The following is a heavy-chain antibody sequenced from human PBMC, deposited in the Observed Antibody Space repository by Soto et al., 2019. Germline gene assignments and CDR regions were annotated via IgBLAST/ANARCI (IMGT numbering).Heavy chain of an antibody. Sequence: EVQLVESGGGLLQRGGSLRLSCAASGFTFSWFGMNWVRQAPGKGLEWVSYISSGSNTINYAESVRGRFTISRDNAKNSLYLQMNSLRDDDTAVYYCARDSSSSYYYFDYWGQGTLVTVSS. CDR1: GFTFSWFG. D-gene: IGHD3-22*01. V-gene: IGHV3-48*02. J-gene: IGHJ4*02. CDR3: ARDSSSSYYYFDY. CDR2: ISSGSNTI.